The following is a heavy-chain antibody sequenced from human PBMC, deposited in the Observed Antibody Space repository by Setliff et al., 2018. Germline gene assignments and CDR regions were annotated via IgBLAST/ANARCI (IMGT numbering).Heavy chain of an antibody. V-gene: IGHV1-69*13. Sequence: ASVKVSCKASGGTFRTDGFSWVRQAPGQGLEWMGRIIAVFGTANYAQKFQGRVTISADESTRTVYMELSSLRFEDTAVYYCLRLVRYCTKIACQATSGDEVWGLGTLVTVSS. J-gene: IGHJ4*02. CDR3: LRLVRYCTKIACQATSGDEV. D-gene: IGHD2-8*01. CDR2: IIAVFGTA. CDR1: GGTFRTDG.